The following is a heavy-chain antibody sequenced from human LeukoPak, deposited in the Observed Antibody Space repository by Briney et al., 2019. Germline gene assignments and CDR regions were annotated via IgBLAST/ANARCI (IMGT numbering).Heavy chain of an antibody. J-gene: IGHJ1*01. CDR3: ARSGVTTVVTPKDKYFQH. V-gene: IGHV1-18*01. CDR2: ISAYNGNT. D-gene: IGHD4-23*01. CDR1: GYTFTSYG. Sequence: ASVKVSCKASGYTFTSYGISWVRQAPGQGLECMGWISAYNGNTNYAQKLQGRVTMTTDTSTSTAYMELRSLRSDDTAVYYCARSGVTTVVTPKDKYFQHWGQGTLVTVSS.